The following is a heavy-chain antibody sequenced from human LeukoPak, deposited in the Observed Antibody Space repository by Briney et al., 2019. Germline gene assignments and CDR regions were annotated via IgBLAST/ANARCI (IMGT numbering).Heavy chain of an antibody. J-gene: IGHJ4*02. D-gene: IGHD6-13*01. CDR1: GFSFRDYE. V-gene: IGHV3-48*03. CDR2: ISITSNTI. CDR3: ARESAAGTCDY. Sequence: GSLRLSCAASGFSFRDYEMNWVRQAPGKGLEWVSYISITSNTIHYADSVKGRFTISRDNSKNTLYLQMNSLRAEDTAVYYCARESAAGTCDYWGQGTLVTVSS.